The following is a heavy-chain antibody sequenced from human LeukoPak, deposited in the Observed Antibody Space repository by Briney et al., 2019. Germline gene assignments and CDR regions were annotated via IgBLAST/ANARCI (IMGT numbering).Heavy chain of an antibody. D-gene: IGHD2-2*01. J-gene: IGHJ5*02. CDR2: ISSSGSTI. Sequence: PGGSLRLSCAASGFTFSSYEMNWVRQAPGKGLEWVSYISSSGSTIYYADSVKGRFTISRDNAKNSLYLQMNSLRAEDTAVYYCARGRGLQPLRWFDPWGQGTLVTVSS. CDR3: ARGRGLQPLRWFDP. V-gene: IGHV3-48*03. CDR1: GFTFSSYE.